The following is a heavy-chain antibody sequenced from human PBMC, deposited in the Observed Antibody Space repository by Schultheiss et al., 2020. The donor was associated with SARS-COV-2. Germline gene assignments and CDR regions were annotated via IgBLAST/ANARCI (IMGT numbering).Heavy chain of an antibody. CDR3: AKDVGAVASLFEY. Sequence: GGSLRLSCAASGFTFSRYDINWVRQAPGKGLVWVSNINDEGTKTEHADSVRGRFTISRDNSKGTLWLQMNSLRDEDTALYYCAKDVGAVASLFEYWGQGTLVTVSS. CDR1: GFTFSRYD. CDR2: INDEGTKT. V-gene: IGHV3-23*03. D-gene: IGHD3-16*01. J-gene: IGHJ4*02.